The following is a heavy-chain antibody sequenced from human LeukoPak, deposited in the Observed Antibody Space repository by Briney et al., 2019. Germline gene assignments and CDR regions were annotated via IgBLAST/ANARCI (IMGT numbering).Heavy chain of an antibody. CDR1: GGSISSYY. CDR3: ARVRGACWFDP. V-gene: IGHV4-59*01. Sequence: SETLSLTCTVSGGSISSYYWSWIRQPPGKGLEWIGYIYYSGSTNYNPSLKSRVTISVDTSKNQFSLKLSSVTAADTAVYYCARVRGACWFDPWGQGTLVTVSS. D-gene: IGHD1-26*01. CDR2: IYYSGST. J-gene: IGHJ5*02.